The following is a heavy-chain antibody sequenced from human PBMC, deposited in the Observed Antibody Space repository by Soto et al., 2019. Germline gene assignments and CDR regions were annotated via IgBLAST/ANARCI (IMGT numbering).Heavy chain of an antibody. V-gene: IGHV4-30-4*01. CDR2: IYYSGT. CDR1: GGSISGDDYF. CDR3: ARNLPYCSTGSCYARWGY. D-gene: IGHD2-15*01. J-gene: IGHJ4*02. Sequence: QVQLQESGPGLVKPSQTLSLTCTVSGGSISGDDYFWSWIRQPPGKGLEWIGFIYYSGTYYNPSLKSQVPISPAPSKTPFSLRLSSVTAADTAVYYWARNLPYCSTGSCYARWGYWGQGTLVTVSS.